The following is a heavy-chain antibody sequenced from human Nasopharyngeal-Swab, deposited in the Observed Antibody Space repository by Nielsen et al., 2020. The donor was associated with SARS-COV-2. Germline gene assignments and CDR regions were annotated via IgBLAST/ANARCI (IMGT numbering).Heavy chain of an antibody. V-gene: IGHV4-34*01. CDR3: ARGPGEVGTTYYYYYDMDV. D-gene: IGHD1-1*01. CDR2: INHSGST. Sequence: WIRQPPGKGLEWIGKINHSGSTNYNPSLKSRVTIPVDTSRNQFSLKLSSVTAADTAVYYCARGPGEVGTTYYYYYDMDVWGQGTTVTVSS. J-gene: IGHJ6*02.